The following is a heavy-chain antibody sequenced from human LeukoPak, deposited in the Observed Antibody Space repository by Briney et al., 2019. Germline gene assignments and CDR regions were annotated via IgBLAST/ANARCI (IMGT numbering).Heavy chain of an antibody. Sequence: GASVKVSCKASGGTFSSYAISWVRQAPGQGLEWMGWINTNTGNPTYAQGFTGRFVFSLDTSVSTAYLQISSLKAEDTAVYYCARVPTGHCTNGVCYNDWFDPWGQGTLVTVSS. J-gene: IGHJ5*02. D-gene: IGHD2-8*01. V-gene: IGHV7-4-1*02. CDR3: ARVPTGHCTNGVCYNDWFDP. CDR1: GGTFSSYA. CDR2: INTNTGNP.